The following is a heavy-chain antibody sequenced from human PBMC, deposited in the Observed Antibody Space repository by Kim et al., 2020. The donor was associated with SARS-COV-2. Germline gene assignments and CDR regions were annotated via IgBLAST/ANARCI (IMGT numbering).Heavy chain of an antibody. V-gene: IGHV4-59*08. J-gene: IGHJ5*02. CDR1: GGSISSYY. D-gene: IGHD3-16*01. CDR3: AAYRLGWFDP. Sequence: SETLSLTCTVSGGSISSYYWSWIRQPPGKGLEWIGYIYYSGSTNYNPSLKSRVTISVDTSKNQFSLKLSSVTAADTAVYYCAAYRLGWFDPWGQGTLVTVSS. CDR2: IYYSGST.